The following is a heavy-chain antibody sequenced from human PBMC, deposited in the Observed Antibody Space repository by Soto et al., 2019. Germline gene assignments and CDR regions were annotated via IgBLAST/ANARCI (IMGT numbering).Heavy chain of an antibody. Sequence: GASVKVSCKAAGFTFTSSAVQWVRHARGQRLEWIGWIVVGSGNTNYAQKFQERVTITRDMSTSTAYMELSSLRSEDTAVYYCAERKSIAESWDYYYGMDVWGQGITVTVSS. J-gene: IGHJ6*02. V-gene: IGHV1-58*01. CDR2: IVVGSGNT. CDR3: AERKSIAESWDYYYGMDV. CDR1: GFTFTSSA. D-gene: IGHD6-6*01.